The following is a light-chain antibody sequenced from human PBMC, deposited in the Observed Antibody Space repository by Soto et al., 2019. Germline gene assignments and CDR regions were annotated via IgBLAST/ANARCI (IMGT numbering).Light chain of an antibody. CDR1: QRVSSN. J-gene: IGKJ1*01. Sequence: EIVMTQSPATLSVSPGERATLSCRASQRVSSNLAWYQQQPGQAPRLLIYGASTRATGIPARFSGSRSGTEFTLTISSLQSEDFAVYYCQHYDNWPRTFGQGTKVEIK. CDR2: GAS. CDR3: QHYDNWPRT. V-gene: IGKV3-15*01.